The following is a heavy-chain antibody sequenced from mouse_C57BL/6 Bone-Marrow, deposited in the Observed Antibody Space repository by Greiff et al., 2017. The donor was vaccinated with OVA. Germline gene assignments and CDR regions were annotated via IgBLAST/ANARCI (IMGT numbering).Heavy chain of an antibody. V-gene: IGHV1-9*01. CDR1: GYTFTGYW. CDR2: ILPGSGSP. D-gene: IGHD2-3*01. J-gene: IGHJ3*01. Sequence: QVQLQQSGAELMKPGASVTLSCKATGYTFTGYWIEWVQQRPGHGLEWIGEILPGSGSPNYNAKFKGKATFTAAPSSNTAYRHLMSLTTEDSAIYYCARRWLLRLAWFAYWGQGTLVTVSA. CDR3: ARRWLLRLAWFAY.